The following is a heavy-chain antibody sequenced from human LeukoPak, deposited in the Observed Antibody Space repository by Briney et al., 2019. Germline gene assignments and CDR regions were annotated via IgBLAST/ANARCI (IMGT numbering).Heavy chain of an antibody. D-gene: IGHD2-2*01. CDR1: GFTVSSNY. V-gene: IGHV3-66*01. CDR2: IYSGGST. Sequence: PGGSLRLSCAASGFTVSSNYMSWVRQAPGKGLEWVSVIYSGGSTYYADSVKGRFTISRDNSKNTLYLQMNSLRAEDTAVYYCAKDQVVPAAEADYWGQGTLVTVSS. CDR3: AKDQVVPAAEADY. J-gene: IGHJ4*02.